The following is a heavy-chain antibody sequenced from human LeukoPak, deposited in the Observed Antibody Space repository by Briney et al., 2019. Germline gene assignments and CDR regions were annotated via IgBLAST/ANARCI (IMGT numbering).Heavy chain of an antibody. CDR2: ISAYNGDT. CDR1: GYTFTNYG. V-gene: IGHV1-18*01. Sequence: GASVKVSCKASGYTFTNYGISWVRQAPGQGLGWMGWISAYNGDTNYAQKLQGRVTMTTDTSTSTAYMELRSLRSDDTAMYYCAVRNTSSWSPFDFWGQGTLVTVSS. D-gene: IGHD6-13*01. CDR3: AVRNTSSWSPFDF. J-gene: IGHJ4*02.